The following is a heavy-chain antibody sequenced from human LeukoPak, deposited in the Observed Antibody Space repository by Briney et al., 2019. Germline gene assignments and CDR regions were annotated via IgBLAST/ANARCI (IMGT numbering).Heavy chain of an antibody. CDR2: ISYDGNEK. D-gene: IGHD3-10*01. CDR3: ARSYGSGTYYFEY. Sequence: GRSLRLSCAACISSFSSSMMYWVRQDPGKGLEWVAAISYDGNEKYYADSVKGRFTTSRDNSKKTLYLQMNSLRAEDTAVYYCARSYGSGTYYFEYWGQGTLVTVSS. J-gene: IGHJ4*02. CDR1: ISSFSSSM. V-gene: IGHV3-30*14.